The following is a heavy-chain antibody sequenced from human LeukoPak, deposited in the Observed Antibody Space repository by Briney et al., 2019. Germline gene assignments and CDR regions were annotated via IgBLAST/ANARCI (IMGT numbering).Heavy chain of an antibody. V-gene: IGHV3-23*01. CDR3: AKPNMGIAPIDC. Sequence: GGSLRLSCAASGFTFSTYAMNGVRQAPGKGLEGVSSISGSGGNTYYADSVKGRFTISRDNSKNTLYLQMSSLRAEDTAVYFCAKPNMGIAPIDCWGQGTLVTVSS. CDR2: ISGSGGNT. J-gene: IGHJ4*02. D-gene: IGHD6-13*01. CDR1: GFTFSTYA.